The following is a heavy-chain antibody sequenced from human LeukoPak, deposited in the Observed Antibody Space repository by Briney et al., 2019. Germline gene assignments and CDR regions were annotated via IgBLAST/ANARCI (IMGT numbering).Heavy chain of an antibody. D-gene: IGHD3-10*01. J-gene: IGHJ4*02. CDR3: ARRGITMVRGGHGPMKYYFDY. CDR2: IYYSGTT. Sequence: PSETLSLTCTVSGGSISRDTNYWGWIRQPPGKGLEWIGSIYYSGTTYYNPSLKSRVTISVDTSKNQFSLKLSSVTAADTAVYYCARRGITMVRGGHGPMKYYFDYWGQGTLVTVSS. V-gene: IGHV4-39*07. CDR1: GGSISRDTNY.